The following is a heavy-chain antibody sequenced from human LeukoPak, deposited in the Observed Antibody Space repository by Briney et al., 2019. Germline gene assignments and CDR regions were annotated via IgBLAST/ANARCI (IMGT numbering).Heavy chain of an antibody. CDR3: ARANCSSTSCYFSWFDP. Sequence: GASVKVSCKASGYTFIDYYMHWVRQATGQGLEWMGWMNPNSGNTGYAQKFQGRVTMTRNTSISTAYMELSSLRSEDTAVYYCARANCSSTSCYFSWFDPWGQGTLVTVSS. CDR2: MNPNSGNT. D-gene: IGHD2-2*01. CDR1: GYTFIDYY. V-gene: IGHV1-8*02. J-gene: IGHJ5*02.